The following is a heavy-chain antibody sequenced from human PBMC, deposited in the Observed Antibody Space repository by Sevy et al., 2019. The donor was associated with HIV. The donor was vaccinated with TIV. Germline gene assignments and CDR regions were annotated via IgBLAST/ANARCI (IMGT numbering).Heavy chain of an antibody. CDR2: IYYSGST. V-gene: IGHV4-59*08. D-gene: IGHD2-2*01. Sequence: SETLSLTCTVSGGSISGYYWSWIRQPPGKGLEWIGYIYYSGSTNYNPSLKSRVTISVDTSKNQFSLKLSSVTAADTAVYYCARHRADIEVAFDYGMDVWGQGTTVTVSS. J-gene: IGHJ6*02. CDR3: ARHRADIEVAFDYGMDV. CDR1: GGSISGYY.